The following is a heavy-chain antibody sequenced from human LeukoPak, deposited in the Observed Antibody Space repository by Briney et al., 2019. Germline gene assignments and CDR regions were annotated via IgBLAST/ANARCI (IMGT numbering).Heavy chain of an antibody. CDR1: GGSISSYY. D-gene: IGHD5-18*01. Sequence: SETLSLTCTVSGGSISSYYWSWIRQPPGKGLEWTGYIYYSGSTNYNPSLKSRVTISVDTSKNQFSLKLSSVTAADTAVYYCARHSPKLWLHFNWFDPWGQGTLVTVSS. CDR3: ARHSPKLWLHFNWFDP. J-gene: IGHJ5*02. V-gene: IGHV4-59*08. CDR2: IYYSGST.